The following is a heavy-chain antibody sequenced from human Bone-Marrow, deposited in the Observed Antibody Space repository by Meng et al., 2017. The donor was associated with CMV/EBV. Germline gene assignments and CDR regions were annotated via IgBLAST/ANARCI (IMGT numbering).Heavy chain of an antibody. Sequence: GRSLRLSCPASGFTFSSYSMNWVRPAPGKGLEWVSSISSSSSYIYYADSVKGRFTISRDNAKNSLYLQMNSLRAEDTAVYYCARGLDSSGYEDYWGQGTLVTVSS. CDR1: GFTFSSYS. J-gene: IGHJ4*02. D-gene: IGHD3-22*01. CDR3: ARGLDSSGYEDY. CDR2: ISSSSSYI. V-gene: IGHV3-21*01.